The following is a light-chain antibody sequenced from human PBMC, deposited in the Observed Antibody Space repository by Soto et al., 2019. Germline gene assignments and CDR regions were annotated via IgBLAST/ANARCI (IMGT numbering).Light chain of an antibody. CDR3: QQRSAWPIT. V-gene: IGKV3-11*01. CDR2: DAS. Sequence: IVLTQSPATLSLSPGERATLSCRTSQSVGNDLAWYQVKTGQAPRLLIFDASNRATGFPPRFSGSRSGTGFTLTINSLDPEDFALYYCQQRSAWPITFGGGTSVRIK. CDR1: QSVGND. J-gene: IGKJ4*01.